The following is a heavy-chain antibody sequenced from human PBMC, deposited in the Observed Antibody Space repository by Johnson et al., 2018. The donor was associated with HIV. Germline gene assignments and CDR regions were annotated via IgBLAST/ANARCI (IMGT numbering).Heavy chain of an antibody. CDR3: AKDSTYYDSGGAFDI. D-gene: IGHD3-3*01. J-gene: IGHJ3*02. V-gene: IGHV3-30*02. CDR2: IRYDGSNK. Sequence: QVQLVESGGGLVQPGGSLRLSCAASGFTYSRYWMSWVRQAPGKGLEWVAFIRYDGSNKYYADSVKGRFTISRDNSKNTLYLQMNSLRAEDTAVYYCAKDSTYYDSGGAFDIWGQGTMVTVSS. CDR1: GFTYSRYW.